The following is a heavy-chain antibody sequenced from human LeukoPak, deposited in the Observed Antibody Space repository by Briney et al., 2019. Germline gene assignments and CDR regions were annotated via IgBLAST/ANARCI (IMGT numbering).Heavy chain of an antibody. D-gene: IGHD3-22*01. V-gene: IGHV4-34*01. Sequence: SETLSLTCAVYGGSFCGYYWSWIRQPPGKGLEWIGEINHSGSTNYNPSLKSRVTISVDTSKNQFSLKLSSVTAADTAVYYCARAPHYDSSGYYFDYWGQGTLVTVSS. CDR3: ARAPHYDSSGYYFDY. J-gene: IGHJ4*02. CDR1: GGSFCGYY. CDR2: INHSGST.